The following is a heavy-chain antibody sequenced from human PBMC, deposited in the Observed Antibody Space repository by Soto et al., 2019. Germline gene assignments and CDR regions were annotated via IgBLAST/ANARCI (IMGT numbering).Heavy chain of an antibody. D-gene: IGHD1-7*01. CDR1: GDSVSSNSAA. CDR3: AGTTSHQWYYMDV. CDR2: TYYRSRWYN. Sequence: QVQLQESGPGLVKPSQTLSLTCAISGDSVSSNSAAWNWIRLSPSRGLEWLARTYYRSRWYNDSGVSVRSRITVNPDTSKNQFSLQLTSVTPEDTAVYYCAGTTSHQWYYMDVWGKGTTVTVSS. V-gene: IGHV6-1*01. J-gene: IGHJ6*03.